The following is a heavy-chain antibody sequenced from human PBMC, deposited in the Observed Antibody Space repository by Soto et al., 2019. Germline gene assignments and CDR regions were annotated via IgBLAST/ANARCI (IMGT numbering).Heavy chain of an antibody. D-gene: IGHD6-19*01. CDR2: IYHSGST. J-gene: IGHJ4*02. CDR1: GGSITSGGIY. Sequence: QVKLQESGPGLVQPAQTLSLSCTVSGGSITSGGIYWSWLRHHPRQGLEWIGYIYHSGSTTYNPSLTSRVTMSVDTSKSQFSLTVTSLTVADTAVYYCARFNSRSGTEYFDYWGQGTLVTVSS. V-gene: IGHV4-31*03. CDR3: ARFNSRSGTEYFDY.